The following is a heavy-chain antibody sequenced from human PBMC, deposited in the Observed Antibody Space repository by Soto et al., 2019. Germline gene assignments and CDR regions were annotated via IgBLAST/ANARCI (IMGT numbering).Heavy chain of an antibody. D-gene: IGHD6-13*01. J-gene: IGHJ4*02. CDR2: INPLPTSGST. Sequence: ASVEVSCKASGYIFTNYYMHWVRQAPGQGLEWMAIINPLPTSGSTNYAQKFQGRVTVTRDTSTSTVYMELSSLKSEDTAIYYCARDLAAAAYWGQGTLVTVSS. CDR1: GYIFTNYY. CDR3: ARDLAAAAY. V-gene: IGHV1-46*01.